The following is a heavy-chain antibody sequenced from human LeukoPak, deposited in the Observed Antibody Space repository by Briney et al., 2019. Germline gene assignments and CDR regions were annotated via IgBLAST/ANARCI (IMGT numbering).Heavy chain of an antibody. V-gene: IGHV3-74*01. CDR2: ISSDGSWT. D-gene: IGHD2-2*01. CDR3: VSFYETY. Sequence: QPGGSLRLSCAASGNYWMHWVRQAPGKGLVWVSHISSDGSWTGYADSVKGRFTISKDNAKNTVYLQMNNLRAEDTAVYYCVSFYETYWGRGTLVTVSS. J-gene: IGHJ4*02. CDR1: GNYW.